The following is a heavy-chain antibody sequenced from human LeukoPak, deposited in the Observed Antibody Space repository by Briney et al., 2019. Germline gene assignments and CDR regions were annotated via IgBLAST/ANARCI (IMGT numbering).Heavy chain of an antibody. Sequence: PGGSLRLSCAASGFTFSSYAMSWVRQAPGKGLEWVSAISGSGGSTYYADSVKGRFTISRDNSKNTLCLQMNSLRAEDTAVYYCAKATSIVVVIGNYFDYWGQGTLVTVSS. D-gene: IGHD3-22*01. CDR2: ISGSGGST. V-gene: IGHV3-23*01. J-gene: IGHJ4*02. CDR1: GFTFSSYA. CDR3: AKATSIVVVIGNYFDY.